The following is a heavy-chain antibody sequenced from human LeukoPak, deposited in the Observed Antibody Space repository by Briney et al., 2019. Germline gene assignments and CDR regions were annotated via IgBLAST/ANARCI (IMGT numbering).Heavy chain of an antibody. J-gene: IGHJ4*02. V-gene: IGHV3-53*01. D-gene: IGHD4-17*01. Sequence: GGSLRLSCAAFGFTVSSNYMSWVRQAPGKGLEWVSVIYSGGSTYYADSVKGRFTISRDDSKNTLYLQMNSLRAEDTAVYYCAKYLSSVTTEYYFDYWGQGTLVTVSS. CDR1: GFTVSSNY. CDR2: IYSGGST. CDR3: AKYLSSVTTEYYFDY.